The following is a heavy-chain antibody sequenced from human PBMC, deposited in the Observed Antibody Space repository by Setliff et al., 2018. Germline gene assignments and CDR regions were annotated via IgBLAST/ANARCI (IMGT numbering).Heavy chain of an antibody. CDR1: GGSINSGVYY. CDR3: ARMSGFQYIDV. J-gene: IGHJ6*03. Sequence: SETLSLTCTVSGGSINSGVYYWGWIRQPPGKGLEFIGYVYYSGTTYYNPSLKGRATLSIDASKRQFSLSLTSVTAEDTAVYYCARMSGFQYIDVWDKGTTVTVSS. V-gene: IGHV4-39*07. CDR2: VYYSGTT. D-gene: IGHD3-3*01.